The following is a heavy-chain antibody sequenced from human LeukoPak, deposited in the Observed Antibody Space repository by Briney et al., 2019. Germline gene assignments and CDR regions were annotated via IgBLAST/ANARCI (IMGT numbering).Heavy chain of an antibody. CDR1: GFTFSSHG. D-gene: IGHD2-2*02. Sequence: GGSLRLSCAASGFTFSSHGMHWVRQAPGKGLEWVAFIRYDGSNKYYADSVKGRFTISRDNSKNTLYLQMNSLRAEDTAVYYCAKALLGYCSSTSCYSGGIDYWGQGTLVTVSS. J-gene: IGHJ4*02. V-gene: IGHV3-30*02. CDR3: AKALLGYCSSTSCYSGGIDY. CDR2: IRYDGSNK.